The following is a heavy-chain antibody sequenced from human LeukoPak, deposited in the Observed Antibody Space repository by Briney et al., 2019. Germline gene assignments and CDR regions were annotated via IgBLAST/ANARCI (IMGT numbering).Heavy chain of an antibody. CDR2: IYSGGST. J-gene: IGHJ5*02. CDR1: GFTVSSDY. V-gene: IGHV3-53*05. Sequence: PGGSLRLSCAASGFTVSSDYMSWVRQAPGKGLDWVSGIYSGGSTYYADSVKGRFTISRDKSKNTVYLQMNSLRFEDTAMYYCARNWFDPWGQGTLVTVSS. CDR3: ARNWFDP.